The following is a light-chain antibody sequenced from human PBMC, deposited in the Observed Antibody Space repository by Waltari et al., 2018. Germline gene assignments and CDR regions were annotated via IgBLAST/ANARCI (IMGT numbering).Light chain of an antibody. CDR2: NNN. J-gene: IGLJ1*01. CDR1: SSHIGINT. CDR3: AAWDDTLNAYV. Sequence: QSVLTQPPSASGTPGQRVTISCSGSSSHIGINTVNWYHHLPGTAPKLFIFNNNRRPSGVPDRFSGSRSGTSASLAISGLQSGDEADYYCAAWDDTLNAYVFGTGTKVTVL. V-gene: IGLV1-44*01.